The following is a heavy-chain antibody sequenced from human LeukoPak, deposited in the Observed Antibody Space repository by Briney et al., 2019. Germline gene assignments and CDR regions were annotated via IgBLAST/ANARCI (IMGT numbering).Heavy chain of an antibody. CDR3: ARNYYDSSGYYLPDFDY. V-gene: IGHV1-18*01. D-gene: IGHD3-22*01. CDR1: GYTFTSYG. CDR2: INDYNGNT. J-gene: IGHJ4*02. Sequence: APVKVPCKASGYTFTSYGISWVRPPPGQGLEWMEWINDYNGNTNYAQKLQGRVTMTTDTSTSTAYMELRGLSSDDTAVYYCARNYYDSSGYYLPDFDYWGQGTLVTVSS.